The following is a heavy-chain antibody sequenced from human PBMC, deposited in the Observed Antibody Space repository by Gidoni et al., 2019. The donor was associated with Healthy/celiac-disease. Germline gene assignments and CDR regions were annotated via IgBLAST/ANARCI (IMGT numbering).Heavy chain of an antibody. CDR2: ISWNIGSI. D-gene: IGHD2-15*01. Sequence: EVQLVESGGGLVQPGRSLRLSCAASGSTFDEYAMHWVRQAPGKGLEWVSGISWNIGSIGYADSGKGRFTISRDNAKNSLYLQMNSLRAEDTALYYCAKDSLRYCSGGSCYGWFDPWGQGTLVTVSS. V-gene: IGHV3-9*01. J-gene: IGHJ5*02. CDR1: GSTFDEYA. CDR3: AKDSLRYCSGGSCYGWFDP.